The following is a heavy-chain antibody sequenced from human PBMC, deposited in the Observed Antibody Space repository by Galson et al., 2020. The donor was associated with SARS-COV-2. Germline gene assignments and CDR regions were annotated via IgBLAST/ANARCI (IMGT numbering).Heavy chain of an antibody. CDR1: GFSLSTSGVG. Sequence: SGPTLVKPTQTLTLTCTFSGFSLSTSGVGVGWIRQPPGKALEWLALIYWDADNRYSPSLKSRLTITKDTSKNQVVLTMTNMDPVDPATYYCALLDYGAYPGWYFDLWGRGTLVTVSS. CDR3: ALLDYGAYPGWYFDL. V-gene: IGHV2-5*02. J-gene: IGHJ2*01. CDR2: IYWDADN. D-gene: IGHD4-17*01.